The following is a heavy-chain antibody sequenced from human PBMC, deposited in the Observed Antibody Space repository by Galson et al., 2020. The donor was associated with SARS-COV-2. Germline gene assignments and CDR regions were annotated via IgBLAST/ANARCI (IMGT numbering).Heavy chain of an antibody. V-gene: IGHV4-34*01. Sequence: SETLSLTCGVYGGSLSGYSWTWIRQPPGQGLEWIGQFRDDGGADYNPSLKSRATISVDSSKNQVSLMLNSVTAADTAEYFCARGRLGQVVNTYWGQGTLVTVSS. D-gene: IGHD6-6*01. J-gene: IGHJ4*02. CDR2: FRDDGGA. CDR1: GGSLSGYS. CDR3: ARGRLGQVVNTY.